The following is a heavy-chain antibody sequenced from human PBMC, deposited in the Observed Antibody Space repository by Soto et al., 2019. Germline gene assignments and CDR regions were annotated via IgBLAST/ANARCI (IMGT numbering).Heavy chain of an antibody. V-gene: IGHV3-7*01. CDR2: ISQDGNNK. CDR3: AEGYTCGSHSRDD. CDR1: GFTFSSFW. D-gene: IGHD6-19*01. Sequence: GGSLRLSCSASGFTFSSFWMDWVRQAPGKGVEGVASISQDGNNKCNAVSVGGTFSNSRDNAEIVLYLHMIGPRGEDTSFYYWAEGYTCGSHSRDDWGQGNTVTVSS. J-gene: IGHJ4*02.